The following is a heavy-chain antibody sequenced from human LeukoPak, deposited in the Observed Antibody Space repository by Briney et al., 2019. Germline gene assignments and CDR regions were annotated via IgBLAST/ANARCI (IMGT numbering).Heavy chain of an antibody. CDR2: ISAYNGHT. Sequence: ASVKVSCKASGYIFTNYGITWIRQAPGQGLEWVGWISAYNGHTYYAQKFQGRVTMTTDTSTTTAYMDLRSLRSDDTAVYYCARGLEWLTRRHTWFDPWGQGTLVTVSS. CDR1: GYIFTNYG. D-gene: IGHD3-3*01. CDR3: ARGLEWLTRRHTWFDP. J-gene: IGHJ5*02. V-gene: IGHV1-18*01.